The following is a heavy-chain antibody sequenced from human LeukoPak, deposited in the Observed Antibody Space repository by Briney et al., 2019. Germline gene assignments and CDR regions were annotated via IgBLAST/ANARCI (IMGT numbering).Heavy chain of an antibody. CDR2: ISYSVST. J-gene: IGHJ5*02. Sequence: SETLSLTCSVSGGSISTYYWGWIRQPPGKVLEWIGYISYSVSTNYNPSLKNRVTISIDTSKSQFSLNLNSVTAADTAVYYCARRIVVAGGDWFDPWGQGTLVTVSS. CDR3: ARRIVVAGGDWFDP. V-gene: IGHV4-59*12. D-gene: IGHD3-22*01. CDR1: GGSISTYY.